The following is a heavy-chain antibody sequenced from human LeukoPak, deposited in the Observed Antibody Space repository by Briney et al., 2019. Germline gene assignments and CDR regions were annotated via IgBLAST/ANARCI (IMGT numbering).Heavy chain of an antibody. CDR2: FYAAGTI. Sequence: GGSLRLSCAASGSTVGSNHMTWVRQAPNKGLEWVSIFYAAGTIYYSPSVKGRFTVSSDNSMNTLYLQMDNLRPEDTGVYYCGRGYSGCYQLCDFLGQGTLVTVS. D-gene: IGHD5-12*01. J-gene: IGHJ4*02. CDR3: GRGYSGCYQLCDF. CDR1: GSTVGSNH. V-gene: IGHV3-66*02.